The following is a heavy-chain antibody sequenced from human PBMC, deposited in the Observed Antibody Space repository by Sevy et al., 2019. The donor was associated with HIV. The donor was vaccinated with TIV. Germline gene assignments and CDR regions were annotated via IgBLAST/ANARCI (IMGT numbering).Heavy chain of an antibody. V-gene: IGHV3-11*01. Sequence: GGSLRLSCAASGFTFSDYYMSWIRQAPGKGLEWVSYISSSGSTIYYTDSVKGRFTISRDNAKNSLYLQMNSLRAEDTAVYYCARPPDQTTLYYYGSGSYSYFGYWGQGTLVTVSS. CDR1: GFTFSDYY. CDR3: ARPPDQTTLYYYGSGSYSYFGY. D-gene: IGHD3-10*01. J-gene: IGHJ4*02. CDR2: ISSSGSTI.